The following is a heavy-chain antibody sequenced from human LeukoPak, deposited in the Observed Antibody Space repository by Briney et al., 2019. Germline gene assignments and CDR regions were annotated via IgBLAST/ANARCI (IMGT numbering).Heavy chain of an antibody. J-gene: IGHJ4*02. CDR1: GFTFSTYS. CDR3: ARETVGLDY. CDR2: ISSTSGTI. V-gene: IGHV3-48*02. D-gene: IGHD4-23*01. Sequence: GGSLRLSCAASGFTFSTYSMNWVRQAPGKGLEWLSYISSTSGTIYYADSVKGRFTISRDNAKNSLYLQINSLRDEDTAVYYCARETVGLDYWGQGTLVTVSS.